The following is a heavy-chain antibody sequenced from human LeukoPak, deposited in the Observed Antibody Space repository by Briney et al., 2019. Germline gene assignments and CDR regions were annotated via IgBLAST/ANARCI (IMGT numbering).Heavy chain of an antibody. CDR3: ARDDGTYDGYDH. V-gene: IGHV3-11*05. J-gene: IGHJ5*02. CDR1: GLTASGYS. CDR2: ISSSSSHR. D-gene: IGHD3-10*01. Sequence: PGGSLRLSCTASGLTASGYSMSWVRQAPGKGLEWISYISSSSSHRIYADSVKGRFTISRDNAKKSLYLQMDSLRDEDTAVYFCARDDGTYDGYDHWGQGTLVTVSS.